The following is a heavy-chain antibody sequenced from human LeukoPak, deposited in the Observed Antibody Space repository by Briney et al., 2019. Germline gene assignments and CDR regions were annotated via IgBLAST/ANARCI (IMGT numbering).Heavy chain of an antibody. Sequence: GGSLRLSCAASGFTFTNYAMTWVRQAPGKGLEWVSAISGSGGSTYCADSVKGRFTISRDNSKNTLYLQMNSLRAEDTAIYFCVKAGTAVDWGQGTLVTVSS. CDR3: VKAGTAVD. CDR2: ISGSGGST. D-gene: IGHD1-7*01. V-gene: IGHV3-23*01. J-gene: IGHJ4*02. CDR1: GFTFTNYA.